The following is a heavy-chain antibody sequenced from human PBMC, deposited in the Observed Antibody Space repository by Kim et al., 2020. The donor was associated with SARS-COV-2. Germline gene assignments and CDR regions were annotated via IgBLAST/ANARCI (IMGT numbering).Heavy chain of an antibody. J-gene: IGHJ6*01. V-gene: IGHV3-73*01. CDR1: GFTFSGSA. Sequence: GGSLRLSCAASGFTFSGSAMHWVRQASGKGLEWVGRIRSKANSYATAYAASVKCRFTISRDDSKNTAYLQMNSLKTQDTAVYYCTRIPYCGGDCYSGDPSSYGKAVGGQGTTGTVSS. D-gene: IGHD2-21*02. CDR3: TRIPYCGGDCYSGDPSSYGKAV. CDR2: IRSKANSYAT.